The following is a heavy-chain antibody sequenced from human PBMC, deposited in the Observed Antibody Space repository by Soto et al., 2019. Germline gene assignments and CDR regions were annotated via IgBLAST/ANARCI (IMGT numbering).Heavy chain of an antibody. CDR3: ARPLRDRNYYYGMAV. CDR1: GGTFSKYA. V-gene: IGHV1-69*01. J-gene: IGHJ6*02. Sequence: QVQLVQSGAEIQPPGASVRVSCKASGGTFSKYAFSWVRQAPGQGLEWLGGTIPMFGTPNYAQKFQGRVAISADASTATVYMELSSLRSEDTAVYFCARPLRDRNYYYGMAVWGQGTTVTVSS. D-gene: IGHD3-22*01. CDR2: TIPMFGTP.